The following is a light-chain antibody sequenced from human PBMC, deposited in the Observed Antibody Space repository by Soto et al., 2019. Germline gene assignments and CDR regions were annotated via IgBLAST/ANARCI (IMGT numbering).Light chain of an antibody. CDR1: SSDVGTYNL. V-gene: IGLV2-23*02. Sequence: QSALTQPASVSGSLGQSITISCTGTSSDVGTYNLVSWYQQHPGKAPKLLISEDNKRPSGVSNRFSGSKSGNTASLSISGLQAEDEADYYCCSYATINTFVFGTGTKLTVL. CDR2: EDN. CDR3: CSYATINTFV. J-gene: IGLJ1*01.